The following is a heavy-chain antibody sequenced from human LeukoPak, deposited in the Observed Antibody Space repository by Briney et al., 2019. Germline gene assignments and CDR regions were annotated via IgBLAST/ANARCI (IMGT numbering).Heavy chain of an antibody. CDR2: SGSGGST. Sequence: GGSLRLSCAASGFTFSSYAVSWVRQAPGKGLEWVSGSGSGGSTYYADSLKGRFTISRDNSKNTLYLQMNSLRAEDTAVYYCAKGAFWSGPYYGMDVWGQGTTVTVSS. J-gene: IGHJ6*02. CDR1: GFTFSSYA. D-gene: IGHD3-3*01. V-gene: IGHV3-23*01. CDR3: AKGAFWSGPYYGMDV.